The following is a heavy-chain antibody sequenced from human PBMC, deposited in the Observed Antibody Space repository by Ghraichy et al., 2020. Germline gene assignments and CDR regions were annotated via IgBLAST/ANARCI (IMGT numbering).Heavy chain of an antibody. CDR3: AREEGAAVYFDS. V-gene: IGHV1-3*01. D-gene: IGHD2-15*01. Sequence: ASVKVSCKASGYTFTNYAMHWVRQAPGQRLEWMGWINPGNGNTKYPQKFQGRVTFTRDTSARTAYMELSSLRSEDTGVYYCAREEGAAVYFDSWGLGTLVTVSS. CDR1: GYTFTNYA. CDR2: INPGNGNT. J-gene: IGHJ4*02.